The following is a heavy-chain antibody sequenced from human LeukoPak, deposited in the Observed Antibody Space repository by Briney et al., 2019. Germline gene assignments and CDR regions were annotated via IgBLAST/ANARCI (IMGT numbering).Heavy chain of an antibody. D-gene: IGHD2-2*01. CDR2: IYHSGST. V-gene: IGHV4-4*02. Sequence: SGTLSLTCAVSGGSISSSNWWRWVRQPPGKGLEWIGEIYHSGSTYYNPSLKSRVTISVDRSKNQFSLKLSSVTAADTAVYYCARLIEDIVVVPAALSYYYYYMDVWGKGTTVTVSS. CDR1: GGSISSSNW. J-gene: IGHJ6*03. CDR3: ARLIEDIVVVPAALSYYYYYMDV.